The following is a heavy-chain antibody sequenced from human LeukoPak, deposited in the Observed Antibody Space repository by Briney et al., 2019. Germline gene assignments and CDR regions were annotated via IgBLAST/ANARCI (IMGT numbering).Heavy chain of an antibody. CDR1: GFTFSDYY. V-gene: IGHV3-11*04. J-gene: IGHJ4*02. D-gene: IGHD6-19*01. CDR3: VRKLGGVAGTIPEGFDY. Sequence: PGGSLRLSCAASGFTFSDYYMSWIRQAPGKGLEWVSYISSSGSTIYYADSVKGRFTISRDNAKNSLYLQMNSLRVEDTAVYHCVRKLGGVAGTIPEGFDYWGQGTLVTVSS. CDR2: ISSSGSTI.